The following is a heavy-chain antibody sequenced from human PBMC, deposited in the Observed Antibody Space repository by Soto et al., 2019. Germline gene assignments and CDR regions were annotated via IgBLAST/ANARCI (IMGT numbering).Heavy chain of an antibody. CDR2: IHHSGST. V-gene: IGHV4-4*02. CDR1: SASIITEQR. D-gene: IGHD6-19*01. CDR3: ARSFGWYAIDH. J-gene: IGHJ4*02. Sequence: QMQLQESGPGLVKPSETLSLTCAVSSASIITEQRWTWVRQPPGKGLEWIGEIHHSGSTNNNPSLRSXXTXSXDKSTTACSLNLHSVTAADTSLSFCARSFGWYAIDHWGQGTLVIVSS.